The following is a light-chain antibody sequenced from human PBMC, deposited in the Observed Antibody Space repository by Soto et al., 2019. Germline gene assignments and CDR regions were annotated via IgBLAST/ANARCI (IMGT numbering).Light chain of an antibody. V-gene: IGKV3-11*01. Sequence: EIVLTQSPATLSLSPGQRATLSWRASQTVTCCLAWYQQKPGQTPRLLIYDTSNRAAGIPARFSGNGSETDFTLTISRLEPEDFAVYYCQQRCNWHPVYTFGQGTNLHIK. CDR3: QQRCNWHPVYT. CDR1: QTVTCC. J-gene: IGKJ2*01. CDR2: DTS.